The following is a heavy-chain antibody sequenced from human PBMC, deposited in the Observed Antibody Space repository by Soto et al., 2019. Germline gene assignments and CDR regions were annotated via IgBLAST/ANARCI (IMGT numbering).Heavy chain of an antibody. CDR3: ARYDYGDNYFDY. CDR1: GGSISNSY. D-gene: IGHD4-17*01. V-gene: IGHV4-4*09. CDR2: IYSSGST. Sequence: SETLSLTCTVSGGSISNSYWSWIRQSPGKGLEWIGYIYSSGSTYYNPSLKSRVTMSLDTSKNQFSLKLSPVTAVDTAMYYCARYDYGDNYFDYWGQGTLVTV. J-gene: IGHJ4*02.